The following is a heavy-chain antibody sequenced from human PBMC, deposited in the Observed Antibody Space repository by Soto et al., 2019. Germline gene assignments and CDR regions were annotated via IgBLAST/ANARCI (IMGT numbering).Heavy chain of an antibody. CDR2: ISYDGSYQ. D-gene: IGHD1-7*01. CDR3: AKDEISKTIRGDAFNF. CDR1: GFTFSSDG. J-gene: IGHJ3*01. V-gene: IGHV3-30*18. Sequence: GGSLRLSCAASGFTFSSDGMHWVRQAPGKGLEWVAVISYDGSYQYYVDSVKGRFTISRDNSKNTLYLQMNSLRAEDTAVYYCAKDEISKTIRGDAFNFWGQGTMVTVSS.